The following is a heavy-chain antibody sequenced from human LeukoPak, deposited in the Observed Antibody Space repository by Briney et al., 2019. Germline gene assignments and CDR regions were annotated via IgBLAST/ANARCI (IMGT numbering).Heavy chain of an antibody. D-gene: IGHD4-17*01. CDR3: AKERQAGDYFTSDY. CDR2: FSGSGSAT. V-gene: IGHV3-23*01. Sequence: GGSLRLSCAASGFSFSTYTMNWFRQAPGKGLEWVSAFSGSGSATYYSGSAKGRFTISRDNSKNTLYLQMNSLGAEDTAVYFCAKERQAGDYFTSDYWGQGTLVTVSS. CDR1: GFSFSTYT. J-gene: IGHJ4*02.